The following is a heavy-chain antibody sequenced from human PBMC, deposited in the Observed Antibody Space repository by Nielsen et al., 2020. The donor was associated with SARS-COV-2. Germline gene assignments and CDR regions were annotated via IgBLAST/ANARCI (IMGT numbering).Heavy chain of an antibody. D-gene: IGHD3-16*01. CDR2: INPSGGSS. J-gene: IGHJ4*02. CDR3: ARESLWGSSALVRSPFDY. V-gene: IGHV1-46*01. CDR1: GYTFTSYY. Sequence: ASVKVSCKASGYTFTSYYMHWVRQAPGQGLEWMGIINPSGGSSTYAQKFQGRVTMTRDTSTSAVYMELSSLRSEDTAVYYCARESLWGSSALVRSPFDYWGQGTLVTVSS.